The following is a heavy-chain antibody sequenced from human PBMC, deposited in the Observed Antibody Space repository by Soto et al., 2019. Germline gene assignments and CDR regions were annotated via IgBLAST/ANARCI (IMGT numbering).Heavy chain of an antibody. CDR1: GFTFSSYA. CDR2: ISGSGGST. D-gene: IGHD3-16*02. CDR3: AKDILGIMITFGGVIVPHYFDY. V-gene: IGHV3-23*01. J-gene: IGHJ4*02. Sequence: GGSLRLSCAASGFTFSSYAMSWVRQAPGKGLEWVSAISGSGGSTYYADSVKGRFTISRGNSKNTLYLQMNSLRAEDTAVYYCAKDILGIMITFGGVIVPHYFDYWGQGTLVTVSS.